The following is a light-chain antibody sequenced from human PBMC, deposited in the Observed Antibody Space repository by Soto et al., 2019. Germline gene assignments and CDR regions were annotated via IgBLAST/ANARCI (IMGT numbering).Light chain of an antibody. V-gene: IGKV3-15*01. Sequence: EIVMTQSPATLSVSPGQRATLSCRASQSVSSNLGWYQQKPGQAPRLLIHGASTRATGIPARFSGSGSGTEFTLTISSLQSEDFAVYYCQQRSNWPKTFGQGTKVEIK. CDR1: QSVSSN. CDR2: GAS. J-gene: IGKJ1*01. CDR3: QQRSNWPKT.